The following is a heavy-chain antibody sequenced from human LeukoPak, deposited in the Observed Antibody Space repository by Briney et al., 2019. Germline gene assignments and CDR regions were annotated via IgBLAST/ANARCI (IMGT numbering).Heavy chain of an antibody. Sequence: AGGSLRLSCAASGLSISDYYMTWIRQAPGGGLQWIANISSVTSAIHYANSMKGRFTMSRDNAKNSVYLQMNSLRTEDTAMYFCVSTPAIRRLNFWGQGTLVTVSS. J-gene: IGHJ4*02. CDR2: ISSVTSAI. CDR3: VSTPAIRRLNF. V-gene: IGHV3-11*01. D-gene: IGHD3-16*01. CDR1: GLSISDYY.